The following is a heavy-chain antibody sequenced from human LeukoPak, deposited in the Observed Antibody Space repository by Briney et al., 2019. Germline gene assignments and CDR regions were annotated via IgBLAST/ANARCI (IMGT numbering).Heavy chain of an antibody. CDR1: GLTFSIDS. CDR2: INSGGSST. Sequence: CLRLSSAASGLTFSIDSTHCVRQAPGKGLGWVSRINSGGSSTSYGDSVKGRFTISRDNAKNTLYLQMNSLRAEDTAVYYCASEGLRLGELSHDYWGQGTLVTVSS. V-gene: IGHV3-74*01. D-gene: IGHD3-16*02. CDR3: ASEGLRLGELSHDY. J-gene: IGHJ4*02.